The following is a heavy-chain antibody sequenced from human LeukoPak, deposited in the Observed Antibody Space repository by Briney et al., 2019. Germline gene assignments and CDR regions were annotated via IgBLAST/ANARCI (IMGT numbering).Heavy chain of an antibody. CDR2: IYPGDSDT. J-gene: IGHJ4*02. Sequence: GESLKISCKGSGYSFTSYWIGWVRQMPGKGLEWMGIIYPGDSDTRYSPSFQGQVTISADKSIGTAYLQWSSLKASDTAMYYCARQKDGSSGKARYYFDYWGQGTLVTVSS. CDR1: GYSFTSYW. CDR3: ARQKDGSSGKARYYFDY. D-gene: IGHD3-22*01. V-gene: IGHV5-51*01.